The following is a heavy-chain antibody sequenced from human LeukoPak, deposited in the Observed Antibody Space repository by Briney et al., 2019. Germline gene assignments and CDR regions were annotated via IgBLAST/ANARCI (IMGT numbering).Heavy chain of an antibody. V-gene: IGHV1-18*01. Sequence: ASVKVSCKASGYTFPTYGITWVRQAPGHGLEWVGWISAHNGDTNYAQNLQGRVTMTTDTSTRTAYMELRSLTSDDTAVYYCASSGGIVAMVGGYYYGMDVWGQGTTVTVSS. CDR2: ISAHNGDT. CDR3: ASSGGIVAMVGGYYYGMDV. D-gene: IGHD5-12*01. J-gene: IGHJ6*02. CDR1: GYTFPTYG.